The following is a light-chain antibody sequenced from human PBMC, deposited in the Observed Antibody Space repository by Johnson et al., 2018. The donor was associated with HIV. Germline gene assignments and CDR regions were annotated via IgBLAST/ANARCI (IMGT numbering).Light chain of an antibody. CDR1: SSNIGNNY. Sequence: QPVLTQPPSVSAAPGQKVTISCSGSSSNIGNNYVSWYQQLPGTAPKLLIYEINKRPSGIPDRFSGSKSGTSATLGITGLQTGDEADYYCGTWDISLSVGYVFGTGTKVTVL. CDR3: GTWDISLSVGYV. V-gene: IGLV1-51*02. J-gene: IGLJ1*01. CDR2: EIN.